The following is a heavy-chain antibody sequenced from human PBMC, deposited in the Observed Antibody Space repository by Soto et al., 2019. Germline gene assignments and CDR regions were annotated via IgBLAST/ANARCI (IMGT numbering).Heavy chain of an antibody. J-gene: IGHJ4*02. CDR1: GYAFTTYV. V-gene: IGHV1-18*01. D-gene: IGHD1-1*01. Sequence: QVHLVQAGAEVKKPGASVKVSCKGSGYAFTTYVITWVRQSPGQGLEWMGWISAHNGNTNYAQKLQGRVTVTRDTSTSTAYMELRSLRSDDTAVYYCARGRYGDYWGQGARVTVSS. CDR3: ARGRYGDY. CDR2: ISAHNGNT.